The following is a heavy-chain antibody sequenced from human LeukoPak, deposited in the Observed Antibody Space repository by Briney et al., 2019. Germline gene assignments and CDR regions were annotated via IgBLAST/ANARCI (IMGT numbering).Heavy chain of an antibody. CDR2: IYTSGST. CDR1: GGSISSYY. J-gene: IGHJ4*02. Sequence: SETLSLTCTVSGGSISSYYWSWIRQPAGKGLEWIGRIYTSGSTNYNPSLKSRVTMSVDTSKNQFSLKLSSVTAADTAVYYCASTAPLYGDYAPYYFDYWGQGTLVTVSS. D-gene: IGHD4-17*01. V-gene: IGHV4-4*07. CDR3: ASTAPLYGDYAPYYFDY.